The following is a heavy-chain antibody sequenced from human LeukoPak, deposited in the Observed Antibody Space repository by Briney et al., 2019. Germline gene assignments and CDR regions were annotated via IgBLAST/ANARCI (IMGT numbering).Heavy chain of an antibody. Sequence: GESLKISCKASGYSFTNYWIAWVRQMPGKGLEWMGIIYPGDSDTRCSPSFEGQVTISADKSISTAYLHWSSLKASDTAMYYCVRQMYGYSTGWILDYWGQGTLVTVSS. CDR3: VRQMYGYSTGWILDY. CDR1: GYSFTNYW. CDR2: IYPGDSDT. D-gene: IGHD6-19*01. V-gene: IGHV5-51*01. J-gene: IGHJ4*02.